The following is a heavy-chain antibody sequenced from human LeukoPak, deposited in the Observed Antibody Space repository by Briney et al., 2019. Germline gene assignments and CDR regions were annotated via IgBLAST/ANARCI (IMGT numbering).Heavy chain of an antibody. CDR2: IIPIFGTA. CDR3: ARGGSSTSCYKSPCYYYYGMDV. CDR1: GGTFSSYA. D-gene: IGHD2-2*02. Sequence: ASVKVSCKASGGTFSSYAISWVRQAPGQGLEWMGGIIPIFGTANYAQKFQGRVTITADESTSTAYMELSSLRSEDTAVYYCARGGSSTSCYKSPCYYYYGMDVWGQGTTVTVSS. J-gene: IGHJ6*02. V-gene: IGHV1-69*13.